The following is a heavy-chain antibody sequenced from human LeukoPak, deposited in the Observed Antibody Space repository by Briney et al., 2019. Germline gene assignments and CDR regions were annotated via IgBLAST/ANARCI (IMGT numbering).Heavy chain of an antibody. CDR2: IIPIFGTA. V-gene: IGHV1-69*13. J-gene: IGHJ4*02. CDR1: GGTFISYA. D-gene: IGHD5-24*01. Sequence: SVKVSCKASGGTFISYAISWVRQAPGQGLEWMGGIIPIFGTANYAQKFQGGVTITADESTSTAYMELSSLRSEDTAVYYCARGARLQPIDYWGQGTLVTVSS. CDR3: ARGARLQPIDY.